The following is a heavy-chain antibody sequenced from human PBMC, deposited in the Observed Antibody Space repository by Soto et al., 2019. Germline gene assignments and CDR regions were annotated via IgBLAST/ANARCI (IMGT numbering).Heavy chain of an antibody. Sequence: QVQLQESGPGLVKPSQTLSLTCTVSGGSISSGGYYWSWIRQHPGKALEWIGYIYYSGSTYYNPSLKSRVTIPVDTSKNQFSLKMSSVTTADTAVYYCARTLEYSYGRTFGYWGQGTLVTVSS. CDR3: ARTLEYSYGRTFGY. D-gene: IGHD5-18*01. CDR2: IYYSGST. CDR1: GGSISSGGYY. J-gene: IGHJ4*02. V-gene: IGHV4-31*03.